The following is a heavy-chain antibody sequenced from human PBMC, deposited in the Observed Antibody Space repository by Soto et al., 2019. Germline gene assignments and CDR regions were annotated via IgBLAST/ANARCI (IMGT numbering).Heavy chain of an antibody. CDR1: GYTFTSYA. V-gene: IGHV1-3*05. D-gene: IGHD6-19*01. J-gene: IGHJ4*02. CDR3: ARAVAVPADFDY. Sequence: QVQLVQSGAEEKKPGASVKVSCKASGYTFTSYAMHWVRQAPGQRLEWMGWINDGNGNTKYSQKLQGRGTITRDTSASTAYMELSSLRSEDTAVYYCARAVAVPADFDYWGLGTLVTVSS. CDR2: INDGNGNT.